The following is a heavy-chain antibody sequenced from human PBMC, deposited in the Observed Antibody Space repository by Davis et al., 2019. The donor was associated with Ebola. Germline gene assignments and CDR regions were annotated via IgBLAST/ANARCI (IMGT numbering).Heavy chain of an antibody. CDR1: GFTFSNYD. CDR3: ARYCHYTDCSYFDC. CDR2: FNASEGHT. D-gene: IGHD2-15*01. J-gene: IGHJ4*02. Sequence: PGGSLRLSCAASGFTFSNYDMSWVRHVPGKGLEWVSTFNASEGHTHYSDSVRGRFTISRDNSKNTLYLQMNSLRAEDTATYYCARYCHYTDCSYFDCWGQGTMVAVSS. V-gene: IGHV3-23*01.